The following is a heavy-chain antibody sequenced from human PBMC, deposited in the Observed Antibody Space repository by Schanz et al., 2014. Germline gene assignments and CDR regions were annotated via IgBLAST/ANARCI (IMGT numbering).Heavy chain of an antibody. V-gene: IGHV3-23*04. D-gene: IGHD3-10*01. CDR1: GFAVDNYY. Sequence: EVQLVASGGGLVQPGGSLRLSCAASGFAVDNYYMSCVRQAPGRGLEWVSGITGASDHIDYAESVKGRFTISRDNSKNTLYLQMNSLRAEDTAVYYCAKGRFGELSAFDIWGQGTMVTVSS. CDR3: AKGRFGELSAFDI. J-gene: IGHJ3*02. CDR2: ITGASDHI.